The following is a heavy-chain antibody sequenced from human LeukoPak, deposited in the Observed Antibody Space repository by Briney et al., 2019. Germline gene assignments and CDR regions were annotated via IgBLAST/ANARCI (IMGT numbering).Heavy chain of an antibody. V-gene: IGHV4-59*01. D-gene: IGHD3-16*01. CDR1: GGSISSYY. Sequence: SETLSLTCTVSGGSISSYYWSWIRQPPGKGLEWIGYIHYSGSPNYNPSLKSRVTISVDTSKNQFSLKLSSVTAADTAVYYCARVMTATDAFAIWGQGTMVTVSS. CDR3: ARVMTATDAFAI. CDR2: IHYSGSP. J-gene: IGHJ3*02.